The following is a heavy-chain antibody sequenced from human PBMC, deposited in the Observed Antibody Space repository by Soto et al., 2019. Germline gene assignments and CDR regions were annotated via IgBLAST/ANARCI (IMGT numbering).Heavy chain of an antibody. CDR2: INHSGST. D-gene: IGHD3-10*01. J-gene: IGHJ4*02. CDR1: GGSFSGYY. V-gene: IGHV4-34*01. CDR3: ARGRAHGSGSYYKRPFDY. Sequence: PSETLSLTCAVYGGSFSGYYWSWIRQPPGKGLEWIGEINHSGSTNYNPSLKSRVTISVDTSKNQFSLKLSSVTAADTAVYYCARGRAHGSGSYYKRPFDYWGQGTLVTVSS.